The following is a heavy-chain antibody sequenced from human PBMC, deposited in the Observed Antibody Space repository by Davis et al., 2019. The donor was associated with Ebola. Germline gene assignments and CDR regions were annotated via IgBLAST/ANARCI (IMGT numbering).Heavy chain of an antibody. CDR1: RGSVSSGSYH. Sequence: PSETLSLTCTVSRGSVSSGSYHWSWIRPPPGKGLEWIGYIYYSGSTNYNPSLKSRLTISVDTSKNQFSLKLSSVTAADPAVYYCATSKNIVATPFDYWGQGTLVAVSS. V-gene: IGHV4-61*01. CDR2: IYYSGST. D-gene: IGHD5-12*01. CDR3: ATSKNIVATPFDY. J-gene: IGHJ4*02.